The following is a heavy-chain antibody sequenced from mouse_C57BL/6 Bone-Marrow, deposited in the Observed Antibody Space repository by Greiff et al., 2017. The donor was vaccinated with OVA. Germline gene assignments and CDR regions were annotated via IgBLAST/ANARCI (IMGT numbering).Heavy chain of an antibody. J-gene: IGHJ1*03. CDR1: GFTFSDYY. Sequence: EVQVVESEGGLVQPGSSMKLSCTASGFTFSDYYMAWVRQVPEKGLEWVANINYDGSSTYYLDSLKSRFIISRDNAKNILYLQMSSLKSEDTATYYCASETGVSYWYFDVWGTGTTVTVSS. CDR3: ASETGVSYWYFDV. CDR2: INYDGSST. D-gene: IGHD4-1*01. V-gene: IGHV5-16*01.